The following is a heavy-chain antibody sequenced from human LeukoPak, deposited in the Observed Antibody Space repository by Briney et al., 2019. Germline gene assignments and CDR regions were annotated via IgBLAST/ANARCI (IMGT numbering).Heavy chain of an antibody. J-gene: IGHJ4*02. D-gene: IGHD6-13*01. Sequence: PGGSLRLSCAASGFTFSSYSMHWVRQAPGKGLEWVSSISSSSSYIYYADSVKGRFTISRDNAKNSLYLKMNSLRAEETAVYYCATSGGAAGTLRSSSFGFDYWGQGTLVTVSS. CDR1: GFTFSSYS. CDR3: ATSGGAAGTLRSSSFGFDY. V-gene: IGHV3-21*01. CDR2: ISSSSSYI.